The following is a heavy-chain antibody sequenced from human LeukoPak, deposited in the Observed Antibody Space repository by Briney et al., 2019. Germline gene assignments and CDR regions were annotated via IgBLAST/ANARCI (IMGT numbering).Heavy chain of an antibody. J-gene: IGHJ4*02. CDR3: TRGVGAGGY. V-gene: IGHV4-4*07. Sequence: SETLSLTCTVSGGSISSYYWSWIRQPAGKGLEWIGRIYSSGTTFYNPSLKGRVTVSVDKSRNQFSLEMKSVTVADTAVYYCTRGVGAGGYWGQGTQVTVSS. D-gene: IGHD1-26*01. CDR1: GGSISSYY. CDR2: IYSSGTT.